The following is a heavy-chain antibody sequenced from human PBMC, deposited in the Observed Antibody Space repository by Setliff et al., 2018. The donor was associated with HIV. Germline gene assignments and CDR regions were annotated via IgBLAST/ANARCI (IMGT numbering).Heavy chain of an antibody. CDR1: GFSISSRYY. Sequence: PSETLSLTCDVSGFSISSRYYWGWIRQPPGKGLEWIGSIYYSGSTNYNPSLKSRVTISIDTSKNQFSLKLSSVTAADTAVYYCARRVSGWGFDYWGQGTLVTVSS. V-gene: IGHV4-38-2*01. CDR2: IYYSGST. J-gene: IGHJ4*02. CDR3: ARRVSGWGFDY. D-gene: IGHD6-19*01.